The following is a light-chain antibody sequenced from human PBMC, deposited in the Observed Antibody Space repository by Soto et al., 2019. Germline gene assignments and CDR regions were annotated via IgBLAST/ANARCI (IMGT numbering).Light chain of an antibody. J-gene: IGKJ4*01. CDR2: GAS. CDR3: QQYNSYPLT. V-gene: IGKV1D-16*01. Sequence: DIQMTQSPSSLSASVGDRVTITCRASQGISSWVAWYQQKSEKGPKSLIYGASTLQSGVSSRFSASGSGTEFTLTISSLQPEDSATYYCQQYNSYPLTFGGGTKVQIK. CDR1: QGISSW.